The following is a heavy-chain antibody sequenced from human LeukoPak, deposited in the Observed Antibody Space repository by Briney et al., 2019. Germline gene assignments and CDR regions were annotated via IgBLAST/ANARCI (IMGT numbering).Heavy chain of an antibody. D-gene: IGHD2-8*01. CDR1: GFTFSDHY. CDR2: IRNRVTSYST. Sequence: QPGGSLRLSCAASGFTFSDHYMDWVRQAPGKGLEWVGRIRNRVTSYSTDYTASMKGRFTISRDDSKNSLYLQMISLRTEDTAVYYCSRAQSNGDYFDYWGQGALVTVSS. J-gene: IGHJ4*02. CDR3: SRAQSNGDYFDY. V-gene: IGHV3-72*01.